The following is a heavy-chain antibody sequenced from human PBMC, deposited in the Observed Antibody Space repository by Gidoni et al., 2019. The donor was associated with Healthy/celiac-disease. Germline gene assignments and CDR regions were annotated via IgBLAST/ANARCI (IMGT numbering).Heavy chain of an antibody. J-gene: IGHJ6*02. D-gene: IGHD4-4*01. CDR2: IGCSVGST. CDR1: GFPFSSFP. Sequence: EVQLLESGGGLVQPGGSLRLSCAASGFPFSSFPMSWFRQGPGKGLGWVSGIGCSVGSTDYDNSLKGRVTISIDNSRNTLYHQMNSQRAGVTAVYYCAYDLGPTFTTGDYYYYYGMDFWGQGTTVTVSS. CDR3: AYDLGPTFTTGDYYYYYGMDF. V-gene: IGHV3-23*01.